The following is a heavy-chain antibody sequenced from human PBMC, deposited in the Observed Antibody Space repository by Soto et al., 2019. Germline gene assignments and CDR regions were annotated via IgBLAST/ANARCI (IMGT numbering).Heavy chain of an antibody. CDR1: GGSISSSSYY. CDR2: IYYSGST. Sequence: SETLSLTCTVSGGSISSSSYYWGWIRQPPGKGMEWIGSIYYSGSTYYNPSLKSRVTISVDTSNNQFSLKLSSVTAADTAVYYCARHWGVDTAMVTGLYFDYWGQGTLVTV. J-gene: IGHJ4*02. CDR3: ARHWGVDTAMVTGLYFDY. V-gene: IGHV4-39*01. D-gene: IGHD5-18*01.